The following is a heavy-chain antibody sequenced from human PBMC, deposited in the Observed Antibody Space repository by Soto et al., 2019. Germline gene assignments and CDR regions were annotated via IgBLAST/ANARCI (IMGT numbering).Heavy chain of an antibody. D-gene: IGHD2-2*01. CDR1: GYSFTSYA. V-gene: IGHV7-4-1*01. Sequence: SVKGSWKASGYSFTSYAINWVRQAPGQGLEWMGWINTNTGNPTYAQGFTGRFVFSLDTSVSTAYLQICSLKAEDTAVYYCARDFSEGKAATPYYYYYGMDVWGQGTTVTVSS. CDR2: INTNTGNP. J-gene: IGHJ6*02. CDR3: ARDFSEGKAATPYYYYYGMDV.